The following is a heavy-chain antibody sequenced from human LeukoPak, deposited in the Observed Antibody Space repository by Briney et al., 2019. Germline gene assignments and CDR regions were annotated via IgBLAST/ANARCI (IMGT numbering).Heavy chain of an antibody. CDR2: ISWNSGSI. CDR1: GFTFDDYA. Sequence: GGSLRLSCAASGFTFDDYAMPWVRQAPGKGLEWVSGISWNSGSIGYADSVKGRFTISRDNAKNSLYLQMNSLRAEDTALYYCAKDRNYYGMDVWGQGTTVTVSS. J-gene: IGHJ6*02. V-gene: IGHV3-9*01. CDR3: AKDRNYYGMDV.